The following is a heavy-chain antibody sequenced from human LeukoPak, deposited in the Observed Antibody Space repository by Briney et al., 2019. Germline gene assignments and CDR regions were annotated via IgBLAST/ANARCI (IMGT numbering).Heavy chain of an antibody. CDR3: ARGSPYWGGDCYDY. CDR2: INPNSGGT. Sequence: ASVKVSCKASGYTFTGYYMHWVRQAPGPGLEWMGWINPNSGGTNYAQKFQGWVTMTRDTSISTAYMELSRLRSDDTAVYYCARGSPYWGGDCYDYWGQGTLVTVSS. CDR1: GYTFTGYY. J-gene: IGHJ4*02. D-gene: IGHD2-21*01. V-gene: IGHV1-2*04.